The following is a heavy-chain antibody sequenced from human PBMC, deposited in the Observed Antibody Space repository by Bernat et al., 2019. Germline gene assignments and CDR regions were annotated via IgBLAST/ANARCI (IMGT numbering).Heavy chain of an antibody. CDR2: FSGSAGDT. CDR3: AKDFPLTGVQGILDS. J-gene: IGHJ4*02. D-gene: IGHD3-10*01. Sequence: EVQLLESGGGLVQPGGSLRLSCAASGFSFSSYAIAWVRQAPGKGLEWVSSFSGSAGDTLYPDSVKGRFTISRDNSKNTLYLQMNSLRAEDTAVYYCAKDFPLTGVQGILDSWGQGTLVTVSS. CDR1: GFSFSSYA. V-gene: IGHV3-23*01.